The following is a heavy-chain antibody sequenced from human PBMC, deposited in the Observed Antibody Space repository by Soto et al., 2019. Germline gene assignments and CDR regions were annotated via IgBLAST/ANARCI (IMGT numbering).Heavy chain of an antibody. CDR2: ISGDGTTT. J-gene: IGHJ4*02. CDR1: GFSIRKYW. D-gene: IGHD2-8*01. V-gene: IGHV3-74*01. CDR3: AIQDCTNDVCLEAAVTVGGALEY. Sequence: EVQLVESGGGLGQPGEALRLACAASGFSIRKYWMHWVRQAPGKGPVWVSYISGDGTTTDYAGSVKGRFTISRDNAKNTLLPQMDSLGVEDTAIYFCAIQDCTNDVCLEAAVTVGGALEYWGRGAQVTVSS.